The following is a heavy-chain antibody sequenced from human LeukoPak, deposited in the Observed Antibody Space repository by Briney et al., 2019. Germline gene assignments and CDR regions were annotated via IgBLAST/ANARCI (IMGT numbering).Heavy chain of an antibody. J-gene: IGHJ6*02. D-gene: IGHD6-13*01. V-gene: IGHV3-21*01. CDR2: ISSRSSYI. CDR1: GFTFSSYS. Sequence: GGSLRLSCAVSGFTFSSYSMNWVRQAPGKGLEWVSSISSRSSYIYYADSVKGRFTISRDNAKNSLYLQMNSLRAEDTPVYYCARDISGAGLLSNYYGMDVWGQGTTVTVSS. CDR3: ARDISGAGLLSNYYGMDV.